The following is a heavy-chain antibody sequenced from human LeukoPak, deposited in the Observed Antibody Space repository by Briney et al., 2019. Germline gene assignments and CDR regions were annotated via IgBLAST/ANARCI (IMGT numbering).Heavy chain of an antibody. CDR2: INPNSGGA. D-gene: IGHD2-2*01. CDR3: VRDRGGYCSRSNCRAGSFDP. V-gene: IGHV1-2*06. CDR1: EYTFTGYY. Sequence: ASVTVSCQASEYTFTGYYMHWVGQAPGQGLEWMGRINPNSGGADYAQQFQGRVTMPRHTSISTAYMDLSKLTSDDTAVYDCVRDRGGYCSRSNCRAGSFDPWGQGTLVTVSS. J-gene: IGHJ5*02.